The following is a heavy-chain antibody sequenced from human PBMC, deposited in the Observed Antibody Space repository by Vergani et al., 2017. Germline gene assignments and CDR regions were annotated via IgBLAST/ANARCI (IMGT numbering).Heavy chain of an antibody. CDR1: GFTFSDFS. D-gene: IGHD3-22*01. J-gene: IGHJ4*02. Sequence: VQLVESGGGLVKPGGSLRLSCAASGFTFSDFSMSWVRQAPGQGLEWVAFIGSSGPYINYADSVKGRFIISGDNTNNALFLQLRSLRAEDAAVYYCAGPQGTSAYYYGGFDYWGQGILVTVSS. V-gene: IGHV3-21*06. CDR3: AGPQGTSAYYYGGFDY. CDR2: IGSSGPYI.